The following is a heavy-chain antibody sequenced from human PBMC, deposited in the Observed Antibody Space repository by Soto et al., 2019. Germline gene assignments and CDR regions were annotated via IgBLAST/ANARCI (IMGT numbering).Heavy chain of an antibody. CDR3: ARVGSIAARPERVDAFDI. Sequence: SETLSLTCTVSGGSISSYYWSWSRQPPGKGLEWIGYIYYSGSTNYNPSLKSRVTISVDTSKNQFSLKLSSVTAADTAVYYCARVGSIAARPERVDAFDIWGQGTMVTVSS. D-gene: IGHD6-6*01. CDR1: GGSISSYY. CDR2: IYYSGST. V-gene: IGHV4-59*01. J-gene: IGHJ3*02.